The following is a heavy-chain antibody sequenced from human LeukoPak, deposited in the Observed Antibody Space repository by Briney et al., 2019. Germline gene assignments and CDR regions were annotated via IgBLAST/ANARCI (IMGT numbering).Heavy chain of an antibody. CDR1: GFTFSSYA. CDR2: ISGSGGNT. V-gene: IGHV3-23*01. J-gene: IGHJ4*02. Sequence: PGGSLRLSCAASGFTFSSYAMSRVRQAPGKGLEWVSVISGSGGNTNYADSVKGRFTTSRDNSKNTLYLQMNSLRAEDTAVYYCAKHRESYGDSCLDDYWGQGTLVTVSS. D-gene: IGHD4-17*01. CDR3: AKHRESYGDSCLDDY.